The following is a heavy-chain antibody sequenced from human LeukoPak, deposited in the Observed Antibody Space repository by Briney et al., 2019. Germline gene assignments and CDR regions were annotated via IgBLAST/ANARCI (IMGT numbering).Heavy chain of an antibody. J-gene: IGHJ6*02. CDR1: GFTFANYN. CDR3: ASDPPHGMDV. CDR2: ISSTSSTI. Sequence: PGGSLRLSCAASGFTFANYNFNWVRQAPGKGLEWVSYISSTSSTIYYADSMKGRFTISRDNAKNSLYLQMNSLRAEDTAVYYCASDPPHGMDVWGQGTTVTVSS. V-gene: IGHV3-48*01.